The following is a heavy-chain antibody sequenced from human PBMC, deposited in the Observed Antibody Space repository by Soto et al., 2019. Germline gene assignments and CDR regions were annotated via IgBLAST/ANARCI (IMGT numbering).Heavy chain of an antibody. CDR2: IYYSGST. J-gene: IGHJ5*02. D-gene: IGHD3-3*01. CDR3: ARANGPYLTIFGVVTPSFDP. V-gene: IGHV4-30-4*01. Sequence: SETLSLTCTVSGGSISSGDYYWSWIRQPPGKGLEWIGYIYYSGSTYYNPSLKSRVTISVDTSKNQFSLKLSSVTAADTAVYYWARANGPYLTIFGVVTPSFDPWGQGTLVTVSS. CDR1: GGSISSGDYY.